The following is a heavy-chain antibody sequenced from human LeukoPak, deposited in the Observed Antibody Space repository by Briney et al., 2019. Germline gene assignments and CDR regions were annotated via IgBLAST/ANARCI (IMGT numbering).Heavy chain of an antibody. CDR1: GFTFSRFA. CDR2: IYSGGST. CDR3: ASIFY. V-gene: IGHV3-66*01. Sequence: GGSLRLSCAVSGFTFSRFAMNWVRQAPGKGLEWVSVIYSGGSTNYADSVKGRFTISRDNSKNTLYLQMNSLRAEDTAVYYCASIFYWGQGTLVTVSS. J-gene: IGHJ4*02.